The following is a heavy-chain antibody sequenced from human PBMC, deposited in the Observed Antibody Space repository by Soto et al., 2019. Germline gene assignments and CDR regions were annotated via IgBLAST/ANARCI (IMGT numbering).Heavy chain of an antibody. D-gene: IGHD2-21*02. CDR2: TRNKANSYTT. CDR1: GFTFSDHY. J-gene: IGHJ6*02. Sequence: PGGSLRLSCAASGFTFSDHYMDWVRQAPGKGLEWVGRTRNKANSYTTEYAASVKGRFTISRDDSKNSLYLQMNSLKTEDTAVYYCARDAYCGGDCYSGYYYYGMDVWGQGTTVTVSS. V-gene: IGHV3-72*01. CDR3: ARDAYCGGDCYSGYYYYGMDV.